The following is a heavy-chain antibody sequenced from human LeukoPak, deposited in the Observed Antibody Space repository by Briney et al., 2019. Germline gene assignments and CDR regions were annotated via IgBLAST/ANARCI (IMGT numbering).Heavy chain of an antibody. CDR3: AKARVRGVEGNWFDP. D-gene: IGHD2-15*01. J-gene: IGHJ5*02. CDR1: GFTFSTYA. Sequence: PGGSLRLSCVASGFTFSTYAMNWVRQAPGKGLDWVSGITGSGGSTYYADSVKGRFTISRDNSKNTLYLQMNSLRGDDTAVYYCAKARVRGVEGNWFDPWGQGNLVTVSS. V-gene: IGHV3-23*01. CDR2: ITGSGGST.